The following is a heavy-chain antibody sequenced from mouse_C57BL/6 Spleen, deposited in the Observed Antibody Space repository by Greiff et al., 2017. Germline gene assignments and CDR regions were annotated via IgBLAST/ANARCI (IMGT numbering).Heavy chain of an antibody. J-gene: IGHJ3*01. CDR2: IDPSDSYT. D-gene: IGHD1-1*01. CDR1: GYTFTSYW. Sequence: QVQLKESGAELVMPGASVKLSCKASGYTFTSYWMHWVKQRPGQGLEWIGEIDPSDSYTNYNQKFKGKSTLTVDKSSSTAYMQLSSLTSEDSAVYYCARLGYGSSYGFAYWGQGTLVTVSA. V-gene: IGHV1-69*01. CDR3: ARLGYGSSYGFAY.